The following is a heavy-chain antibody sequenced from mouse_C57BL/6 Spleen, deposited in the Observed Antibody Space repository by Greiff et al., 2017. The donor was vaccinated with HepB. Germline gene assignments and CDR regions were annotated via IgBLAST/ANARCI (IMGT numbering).Heavy chain of an antibody. CDR1: GYTFTSYW. J-gene: IGHJ2*01. D-gene: IGHD3-1*01. CDR2: IYPSDSET. V-gene: IGHV1-61*01. Sequence: QVQLQQPGAELVRPGSSVKLSCKASGYTFTSYWMDWVKQRPGQGLEWIGNIYPSDSETQYNQKFKDKATLTVDKSSSTAYMQLSSLTSEDSAVYYCARPGLSGYYFDYWGQGTTLTVSS. CDR3: ARPGLSGYYFDY.